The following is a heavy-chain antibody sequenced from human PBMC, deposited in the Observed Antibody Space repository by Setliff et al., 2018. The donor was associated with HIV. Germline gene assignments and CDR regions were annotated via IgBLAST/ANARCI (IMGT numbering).Heavy chain of an antibody. CDR2: IFYSGIT. V-gene: IGHV4-39*01. J-gene: IGHJ3*02. CDR1: SGSITSRTYY. Sequence: PLETLSLTCTVSSGSITSRTYYWGWIRQPPGKGLEWIGSIFYSGITYYNPSLKSRVSISVDTSKNQFSLNLTSVTAADTAVYYCARSKTFYDFWGGYYTHGAFKIWGLGTMVTVSS. D-gene: IGHD3-3*01. CDR3: ARSKTFYDFWGGYYTHGAFKI.